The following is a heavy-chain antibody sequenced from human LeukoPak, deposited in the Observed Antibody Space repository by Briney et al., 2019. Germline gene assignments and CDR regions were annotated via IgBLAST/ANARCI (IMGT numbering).Heavy chain of an antibody. V-gene: IGHV3-21*01. Sequence: GGSLRLSCAASGFTFSSYGMHWVRQAPGKGLEWVSSISSSSSYIYYADSVKGRFTISRDNAKNSLYLQMNSLRAEDTAVYYCARDRRGTLDAFDIWGQGTMVTVSS. CDR1: GFTFSSYG. J-gene: IGHJ3*02. D-gene: IGHD3-10*01. CDR2: ISSSSSYI. CDR3: ARDRRGTLDAFDI.